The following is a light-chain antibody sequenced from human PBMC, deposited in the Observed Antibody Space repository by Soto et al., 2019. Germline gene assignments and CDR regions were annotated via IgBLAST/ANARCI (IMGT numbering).Light chain of an antibody. Sequence: DIVMTQSPDSLAVSLGERATINCKSSQNNKNYLAWYQQKAGQPPKLIIDWASTRASGVPDRFSGSGSGTDFTLTISSLQAEDVAVYYCQHYYSSWTFVQGTKVEIK. CDR2: WAS. CDR1: QNNKNY. CDR3: QHYYSSWT. J-gene: IGKJ1*01. V-gene: IGKV4-1*01.